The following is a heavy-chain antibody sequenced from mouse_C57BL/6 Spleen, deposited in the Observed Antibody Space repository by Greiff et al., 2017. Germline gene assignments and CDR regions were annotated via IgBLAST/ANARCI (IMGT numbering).Heavy chain of an antibody. CDR1: GYTFTDYY. V-gene: IGHV1-26*01. CDR3: ARHYGSSGGFDY. D-gene: IGHD1-1*01. CDR2: INPNNGGT. Sequence: VQLQQSGPELVKPGASVKISCKASGYTFTDYYMNWVKQSHGKSLEWIGDINPNNGGTSYNQKFKGKATLTVDKSSSTAYMELRSLTSEDSAVYYCARHYGSSGGFDYWGQGTTLTVSS. J-gene: IGHJ2*01.